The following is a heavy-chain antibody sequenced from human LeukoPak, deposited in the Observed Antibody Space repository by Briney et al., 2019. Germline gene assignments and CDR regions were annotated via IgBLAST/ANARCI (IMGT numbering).Heavy chain of an antibody. CDR2: IDPSDSYT. J-gene: IGHJ3*02. CDR3: AREGRSYGAFDI. Sequence: GESLKISCKGSGYTFTNYWITWVRQMPGKGLEWMGRIDPSDSYTNYSPSFQGHVTISADKSISTACLQWSSLKASDIAMYYCAREGRSYGAFDIWGQGTMVTVSS. D-gene: IGHD1-26*01. V-gene: IGHV5-10-1*01. CDR1: GYTFTNYW.